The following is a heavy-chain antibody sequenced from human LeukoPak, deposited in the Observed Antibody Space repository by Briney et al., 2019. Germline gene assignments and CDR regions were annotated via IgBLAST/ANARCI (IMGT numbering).Heavy chain of an antibody. CDR3: ARGSFEVVAAAQSNFDY. J-gene: IGHJ4*02. CDR1: GASVRGYY. V-gene: IGHV4-59*02. CDR2: IHYTGNT. D-gene: IGHD6-13*01. Sequence: SETLSLTCTVSGASVRGYYWSWIRQPPGKGLEWIGYIHYTGNTDYNPSLTSRVTISVDTSKNQFSLKLSSVTAADTAVYYCARGSFEVVAAAQSNFDYWGQGTLVTVSS.